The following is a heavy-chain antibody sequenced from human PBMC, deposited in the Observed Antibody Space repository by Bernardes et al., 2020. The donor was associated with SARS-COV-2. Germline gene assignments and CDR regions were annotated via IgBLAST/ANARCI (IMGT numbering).Heavy chain of an antibody. CDR3: ARGVVGIVSRLMDNWFDP. Sequence: SETLSLTCTVSGGSISSYYWSWIRQPPGKGLEWIGYIYYSGSTNYNPSLKSRVTISVDTSKNQFSLKLSSVTAADTAVYYCARGVVGIVSRLMDNWFDPWGQGTLVTVSA. J-gene: IGHJ5*02. CDR1: GGSISSYY. V-gene: IGHV4-59*01. CDR2: IYYSGST. D-gene: IGHD1-26*01.